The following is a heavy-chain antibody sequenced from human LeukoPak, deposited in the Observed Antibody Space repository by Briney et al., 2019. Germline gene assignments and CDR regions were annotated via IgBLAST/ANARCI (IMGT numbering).Heavy chain of an antibody. D-gene: IGHD2-15*01. Sequence: TASETLRLTCTVSGGSISSSSYYWVWIRQPPGKGLEWIGSIYYSGSTYYNPSLKSRVTISVDTSKNQFSLKLSSVTAAYTAVYYCARTGSVFFYCSGGSCYFNWLDPLREGSMVTVSS. V-gene: IGHV4-39*01. CDR3: ARTGSVFFYCSGGSCYFNWLDP. J-gene: IGHJ5*02. CDR1: GGSISSSSYY. CDR2: IYYSGST.